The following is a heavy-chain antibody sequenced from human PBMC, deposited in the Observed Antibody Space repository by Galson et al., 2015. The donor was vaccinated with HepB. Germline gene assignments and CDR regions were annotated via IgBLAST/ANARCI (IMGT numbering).Heavy chain of an antibody. CDR3: ARDQALPGAFDI. J-gene: IGHJ3*02. CDR1: GFTFSSYA. Sequence: SLRLSCAASGFTFSSYAMHWVRQAPGKGLEWVAVISYDGSNKYYADSVKGRFTISRDNSKNTLYLQMNSLRAEDTAVYYCARDQALPGAFDIWGQGTMVTVSS. V-gene: IGHV3-30-3*01. CDR2: ISYDGSNK.